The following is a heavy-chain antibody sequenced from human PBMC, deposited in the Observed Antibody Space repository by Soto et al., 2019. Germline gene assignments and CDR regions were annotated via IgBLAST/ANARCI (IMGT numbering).Heavy chain of an antibody. Sequence: ASVKVSCKVSGFTFSSSAVQWVRQARGQRLEWIGWIVVGSGNTNYAQKFQERVTITRDMSTSTAYLELSSLRSEDTAVYYCAKVQFFDWLTLPPPHFDYWGQGTLVTVSS. D-gene: IGHD3-9*01. CDR3: AKVQFFDWLTLPPPHFDY. J-gene: IGHJ4*02. CDR2: IVVGSGNT. CDR1: GFTFSSSA. V-gene: IGHV1-58*01.